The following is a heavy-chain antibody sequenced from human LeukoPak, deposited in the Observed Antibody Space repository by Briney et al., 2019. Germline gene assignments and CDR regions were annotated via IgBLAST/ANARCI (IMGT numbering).Heavy chain of an antibody. V-gene: IGHV4-59*01. CDR3: ARVRVGGRNWFDP. J-gene: IGHJ5*02. CDR1: GGSISSYY. CDR2: IYYSGST. Sequence: SETLSLTCTVSGGSISSYYWSWIRQPPGKGLEWIGYIYYSGSTNYNPSLKSRVTISVDTSKNQFSLKLSSVTAADTAVYYCARVRVGGRNWFDPWGHGPLVTVSS. D-gene: IGHD2-15*01.